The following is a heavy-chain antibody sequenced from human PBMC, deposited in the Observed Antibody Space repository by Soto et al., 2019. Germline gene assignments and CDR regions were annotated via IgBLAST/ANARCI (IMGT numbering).Heavy chain of an antibody. CDR3: ARVLYLNDYGDYLDAFDI. CDR1: GFTFSDYY. V-gene: IGHV3-11*01. Sequence: GGSLRLSCAASGFTFSDYYMSWIRQAPGKGLEWVSYISSSGSTIYYADSVKGRFTISRDNAKNSLYLQMNSLRAEDTAVYYCARVLYLNDYGDYLDAFDIWGQGTMVTVSS. J-gene: IGHJ3*02. CDR2: ISSSGSTI. D-gene: IGHD4-17*01.